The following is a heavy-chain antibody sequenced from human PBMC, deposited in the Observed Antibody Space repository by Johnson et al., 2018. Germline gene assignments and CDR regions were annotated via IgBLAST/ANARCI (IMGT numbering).Heavy chain of an antibody. Sequence: VQLVQSGGGLVKXGGSLRLXCAAYGFTFSSYSLNWVRQEPGKGLEWVPSISTSSIYIYYADSGKGRFTISRDNAKNSLYLPMNSLRAEDTAVYYCARSQAVQHWGQGTLVTVSS. CDR2: ISTSSIYI. CDR3: ARSQAVQH. V-gene: IGHV3-21*01. CDR1: GFTFSSYS. J-gene: IGHJ1*01.